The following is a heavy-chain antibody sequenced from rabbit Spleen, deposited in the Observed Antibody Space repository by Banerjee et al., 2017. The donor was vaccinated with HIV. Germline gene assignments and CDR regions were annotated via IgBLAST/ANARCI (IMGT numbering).Heavy chain of an antibody. CDR3: VREVAAKFSL. Sequence: QEQLVESGGGLVQPGGSLKLSCKASGFDFSSYGVSWVRQAPGKGLEWIGYIDPVFGITYYANRVNGRFTISSHNAQNTLFLQLNSLTAADMATYFCVREVAAKFSLWGQGTLVTVS. CDR2: IDPVFGIT. V-gene: IGHV1S47*01. D-gene: IGHD4-1*01. CDR1: GFDFSSYG. J-gene: IGHJ4*01.